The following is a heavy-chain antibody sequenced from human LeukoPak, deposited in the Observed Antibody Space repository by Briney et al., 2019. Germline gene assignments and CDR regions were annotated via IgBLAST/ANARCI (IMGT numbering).Heavy chain of an antibody. CDR2: IITDGSST. CDR3: AREWDYYDSSSYSRFAFDI. D-gene: IGHD3-22*01. CDR1: GFTFSSYW. Sequence: PGGSLRLSCAASGFTFSSYWMHWVRQAPGKGLVWVSRIITDGSSTTYADSVRGRFTISRDNAKNTLYLQMNSLRAEDTAVYYCAREWDYYDSSSYSRFAFDIWGQGTMVTVSS. J-gene: IGHJ3*02. V-gene: IGHV3-74*01.